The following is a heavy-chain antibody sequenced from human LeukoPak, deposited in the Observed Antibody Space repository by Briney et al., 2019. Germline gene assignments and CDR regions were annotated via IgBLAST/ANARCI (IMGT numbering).Heavy chain of an antibody. CDR2: ISYDGSNK. CDR1: GLTFSSYA. J-gene: IGHJ6*02. D-gene: IGHD6-13*01. Sequence: GGSLRLSCVASGLTFSSYAMHWVRQAPGKGLERVAVISYDGSNKYYADSVKGRFTISRDNSKNTLYLQMNSLRAEDTAVYYCARGSAAARYYYHYYGMDVWGQGTTVTVSS. V-gene: IGHV3-30-3*01. CDR3: ARGSAAARYYYHYYGMDV.